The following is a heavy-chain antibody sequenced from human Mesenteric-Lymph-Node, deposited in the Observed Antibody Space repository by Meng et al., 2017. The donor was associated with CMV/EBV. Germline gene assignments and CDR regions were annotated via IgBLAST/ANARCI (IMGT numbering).Heavy chain of an antibody. CDR2: INHSGST. V-gene: IGHV4-34*01. CDR3: ARALGGYYYYAMDV. CDR1: GGSFSGYY. J-gene: IGHJ6*02. D-gene: IGHD3-16*01. Sequence: SETLSLTCAVYGGSFSGYYWIWIRQPPGKGLEWIGEINHSGSTKYNPSLKSRVTISVDTSKNQFSLKLSSVTAADTAVYYCARALGGYYYYAMDVWGQGTTVTVSS.